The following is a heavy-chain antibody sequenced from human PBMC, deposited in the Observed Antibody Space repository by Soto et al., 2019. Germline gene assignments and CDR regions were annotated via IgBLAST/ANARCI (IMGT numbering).Heavy chain of an antibody. Sequence: GGSLRLSCAASGFTFSSYEMNWVRQAPGKGLEWVSYISSSGSTIYYADSVKGRFTISRDNAKNSLCLQMNSLRAEDTAVYYCARRKVSSSSRAFDIWGQGTMVTVSS. CDR2: ISSSGSTI. V-gene: IGHV3-48*03. J-gene: IGHJ3*02. D-gene: IGHD6-6*01. CDR3: ARRKVSSSSRAFDI. CDR1: GFTFSSYE.